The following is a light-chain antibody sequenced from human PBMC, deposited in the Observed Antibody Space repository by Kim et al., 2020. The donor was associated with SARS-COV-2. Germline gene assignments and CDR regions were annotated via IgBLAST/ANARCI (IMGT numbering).Light chain of an antibody. CDR3: SSYTSSSTPGVV. V-gene: IGLV2-14*04. CDR2: DVS. J-gene: IGLJ2*01. Sequence: CTGASSGVGGYTFVAWYQQHPNKAPNLMIYDVSNRPSRVSNRFSGSTSGNTASLTISGLQGEDEADYDCSSYTSSSTPGVVFGGGTQLTVL. CDR1: SSGVGGYTF.